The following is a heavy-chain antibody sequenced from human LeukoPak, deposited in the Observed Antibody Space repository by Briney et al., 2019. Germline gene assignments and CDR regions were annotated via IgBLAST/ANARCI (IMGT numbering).Heavy chain of an antibody. CDR2: VNPNTGGT. V-gene: IGHV1-2*02. J-gene: IGHJ4*02. D-gene: IGHD1-1*01. Sequence: ASVKVSCKASGYTFSDYYIHWVRQTPGQGLEWMGWVNPNTGGTSFAQKFQDRVAMTTDTPISTAYMELSSLRSDDTAVYYCAREARRMEFDYWGQGTLVTVSS. CDR1: GYTFSDYY. CDR3: AREARRMEFDY.